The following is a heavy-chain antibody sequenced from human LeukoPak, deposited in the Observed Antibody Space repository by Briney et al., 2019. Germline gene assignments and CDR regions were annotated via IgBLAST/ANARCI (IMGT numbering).Heavy chain of an antibody. CDR3: ARRHGPEAFDY. CDR1: GFTFSSYW. J-gene: IGHJ4*02. V-gene: IGHV3-7*03. CDR2: INHNGNVN. Sequence: GGSLRLSCAASGFTFSSYWMNWARQAPGKGLEWVASINHNGNVNYYVDSVKGRFTISRDNAKNSLYLQMSNLRAEDTAVYYCARRHGPEAFDYWGQGTLVTVSS.